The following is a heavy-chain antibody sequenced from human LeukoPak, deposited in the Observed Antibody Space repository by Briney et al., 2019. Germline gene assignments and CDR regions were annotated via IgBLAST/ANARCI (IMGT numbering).Heavy chain of an antibody. CDR2: IYTSGST. CDR3: ATNGWYCLDH. V-gene: IGHV4-4*07. J-gene: IGHJ1*01. CDR1: GGSISSYY. D-gene: IGHD6-19*01. Sequence: PSETLSLTCTVSGGSISSYYWNWIRHPAGKGLEWIGRIYTSGSTNYNPSLKSRVTMSVDTSKNQFSLKLTSVTAADTAVYYCATNGWYCLDHWGQGALVTVSS.